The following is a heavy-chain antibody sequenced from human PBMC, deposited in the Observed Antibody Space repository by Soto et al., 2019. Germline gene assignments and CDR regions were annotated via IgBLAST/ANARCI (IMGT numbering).Heavy chain of an antibody. CDR3: ARDRAEFGY. V-gene: IGHV3-11*01. CDR2: IGSSDNDI. D-gene: IGHD3-10*01. CDR1: GFAFSDYY. J-gene: IGHJ4*02. Sequence: GGSLRLSCAASGFAFSDYYMSWIRQAPGKGLEWVSYIGSSDNDINYADSVKGRFTISRDNAKNSLYLQMNSLRAEDTAVYYCARDRAEFGYWGQGTLVTVYS.